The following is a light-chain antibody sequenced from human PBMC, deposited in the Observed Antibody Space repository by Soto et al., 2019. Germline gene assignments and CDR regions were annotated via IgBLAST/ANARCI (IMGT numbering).Light chain of an antibody. CDR2: GAS. CDR1: QSVNSN. J-gene: IGKJ1*01. CDR3: QHYHNWPPWT. Sequence: VMTQSPATLSVSPGERATLSCRASQSVNSNLAWYQQKPGQAPRLLIFGASTRATGIPARFSGRGSGTEFTLTISSLQSEDFAVYYCQHYHNWPPWTFGQGTKVEI. V-gene: IGKV3-15*01.